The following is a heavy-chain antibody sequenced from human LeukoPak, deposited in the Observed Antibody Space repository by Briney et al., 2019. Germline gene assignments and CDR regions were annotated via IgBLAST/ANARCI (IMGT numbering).Heavy chain of an antibody. CDR2: IFHSGST. CDR1: GGSISSNNW. Sequence: PSETLSLTCAVSGGSISSNNWWSWVRQPPGKGLEWIGEIFHSGSTNYNPSLKSRVTISVDKSKNQFSLKLNSVTAADTAVYYCASVRDDSLDYWGQGTLVTVSS. D-gene: IGHD1-1*01. V-gene: IGHV4-4*02. CDR3: ASVRDDSLDY. J-gene: IGHJ4*02.